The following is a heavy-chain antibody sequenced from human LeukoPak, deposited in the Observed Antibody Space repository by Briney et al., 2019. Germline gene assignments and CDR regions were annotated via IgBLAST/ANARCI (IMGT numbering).Heavy chain of an antibody. J-gene: IGHJ4*02. CDR1: GFTFSTYA. Sequence: PGGSLRLSCAASGFTFSTYAMTWVRQAPGKGLEWVSAIGSSGRSTYYADSVKDRFTISRDNSRYTLYLQMNSLRAEDTAVYYCAKEMYSSSWYYFDFWGQGTLVTVSS. CDR2: IGSSGRST. V-gene: IGHV3-23*01. D-gene: IGHD6-13*01. CDR3: AKEMYSSSWYYFDF.